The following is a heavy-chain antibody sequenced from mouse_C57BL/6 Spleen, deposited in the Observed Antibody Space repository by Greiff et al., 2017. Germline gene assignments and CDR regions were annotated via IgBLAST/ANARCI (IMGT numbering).Heavy chain of an antibody. CDR2: IDPSDSET. J-gene: IGHJ4*01. D-gene: IGHD2-3*01. CDR1: GYTFTSYW. V-gene: IGHV1-52*01. Sequence: QVHVKQPGAELVRPGSSVKLSCKASGYTFTSYWMHWVKQRPIQGLEWIGNIDPSDSETHYNQKFKDKATLTVDKSSSTAYMQLSSLTSEDSAVYYCARALYDGYYVGMDYWGQGTSVTVSS. CDR3: ARALYDGYYVGMDY.